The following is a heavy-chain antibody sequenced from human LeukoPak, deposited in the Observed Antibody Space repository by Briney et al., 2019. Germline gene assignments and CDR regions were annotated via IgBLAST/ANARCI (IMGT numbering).Heavy chain of an antibody. D-gene: IGHD2-15*01. J-gene: IGHJ4*02. CDR1: GFAFGSYT. Sequence: GGSLRLSCAASGFAFGSYTMNWVRQAPGKGLEWVSSISSSSIYTNYADSVKGRFTISRDNAKNSLHLQMNSLRAEDTAVYYCASQGGFDDCDQGTLVTVSS. CDR3: ASQGGFDD. V-gene: IGHV3-21*01. CDR2: ISSSSIYT.